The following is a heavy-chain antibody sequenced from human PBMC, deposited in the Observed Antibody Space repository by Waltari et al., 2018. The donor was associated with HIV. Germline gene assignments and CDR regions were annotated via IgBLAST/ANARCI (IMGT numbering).Heavy chain of an antibody. CDR1: GGSISSGGYS. V-gene: IGHV4-31*03. Sequence: QVQLQESGPGLVKPSQTLSLTCTFSGGSISSGGYSWSWIRQHPGKGLEGIGYIYSSGTTYYNPSLKSRVTISVDTSKNQFSLKLSSVTAADTAVYYCARDHTRSSTSWERFDPWGQGTLVTVSS. J-gene: IGHJ5*02. CDR2: IYSSGTT. D-gene: IGHD2-2*01. CDR3: ARDHTRSSTSWERFDP.